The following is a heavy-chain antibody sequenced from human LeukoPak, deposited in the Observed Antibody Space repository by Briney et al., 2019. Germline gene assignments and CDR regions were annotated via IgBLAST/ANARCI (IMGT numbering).Heavy chain of an antibody. Sequence: PSESLSLTCTVSGDSISSSGSYWGWIRQPPGKGLEWIGSLVSSGSTSYNPSLRSRVTASVDTSKNQFSLKLTSVTAADTAVYYCAKYQSRTKFDSWGQGTLVTVSS. CDR1: GDSISSSGSY. J-gene: IGHJ4*02. V-gene: IGHV4-39*01. D-gene: IGHD1-1*01. CDR2: LVSSGST. CDR3: AKYQSRTKFDS.